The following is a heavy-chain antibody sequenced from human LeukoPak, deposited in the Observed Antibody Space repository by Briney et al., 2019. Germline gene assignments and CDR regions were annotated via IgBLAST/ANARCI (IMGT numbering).Heavy chain of an antibody. V-gene: IGHV3-21*01. J-gene: IGHJ4*02. CDR2: ISGSSSHI. CDR1: GFTFSSYS. Sequence: GGLLRLSCAASGFTFSSYSMNWVRQAPGKGLEWVSSISGSSSHIYYADSVKGRFTISRDNAKNSLFLQMNSLRAEDTAVYYCARMYSDSWYYFDYWGRGTLVTVSS. D-gene: IGHD1-26*01. CDR3: ARMYSDSWYYFDY.